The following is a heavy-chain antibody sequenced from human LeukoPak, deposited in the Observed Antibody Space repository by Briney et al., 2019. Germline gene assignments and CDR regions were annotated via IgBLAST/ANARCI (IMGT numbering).Heavy chain of an antibody. D-gene: IGHD3-22*01. J-gene: IGHJ4*02. V-gene: IGHV3-53*01. Sequence: GGSLRLSCAASGFTVSSNYMNWVRQAPGKGLEWVSLIYSDSSTNYADSVKGRFTTSRDNSKNTLYLQMNSLRVEDTAVYYCARGPRPGSSGYPNLDYWGQGTLVTVSS. CDR1: GFTVSSNY. CDR2: IYSDSST. CDR3: ARGPRPGSSGYPNLDY.